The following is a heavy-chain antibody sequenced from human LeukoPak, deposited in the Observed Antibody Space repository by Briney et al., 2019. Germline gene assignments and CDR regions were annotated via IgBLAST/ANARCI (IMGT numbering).Heavy chain of an antibody. Sequence: ASQTLSLTCTVSGGSISSYFWSWIRQTPGKGLEWIGDIHYSGSTNYNPSLKSRVTISVDTSKNQFSLKLTSVTAADTAVYYCARQGVSSYQYYFDYWGQGTLVTVSS. V-gene: IGHV4-59*08. CDR2: IHYSGST. J-gene: IGHJ4*02. CDR1: GGSISSYF. CDR3: ARQGVSSYQYYFDY. D-gene: IGHD3-22*01.